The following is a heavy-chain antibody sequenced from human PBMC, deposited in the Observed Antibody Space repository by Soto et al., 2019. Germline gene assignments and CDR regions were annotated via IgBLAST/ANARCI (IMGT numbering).Heavy chain of an antibody. D-gene: IGHD6-6*01. CDR2: INHSGST. CDR1: GGSFSGYY. J-gene: IGHJ5*02. V-gene: IGHV4-34*01. Sequence: SETLSLTCAVYGGSFSGYYWSWIRQPPGKGLEWIGEINHSGSTNYNPSLKSRVTISVDTSKNQFSLKLSSVTAADTAVYYCARGIAARPDNWFDPWGQGXLVTVYS. CDR3: ARGIAARPDNWFDP.